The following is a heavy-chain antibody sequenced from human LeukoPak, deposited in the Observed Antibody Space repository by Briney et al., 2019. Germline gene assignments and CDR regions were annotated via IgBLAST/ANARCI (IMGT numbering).Heavy chain of an antibody. CDR3: ARGVLNPQLYGY. V-gene: IGHV3-7*01. Sequence: GGSLRLSCAASGFIFSSYWLSWVRQAPGKGLEWVANINQDGSEKYYVDSVRGRFTISRDNTRKSLYLQMNSLRAEDTAVYYCARGVLNPQLYGYWGQGTLVTVSS. CDR1: GFIFSSYW. J-gene: IGHJ4*02. D-gene: IGHD2-8*01. CDR2: INQDGSEK.